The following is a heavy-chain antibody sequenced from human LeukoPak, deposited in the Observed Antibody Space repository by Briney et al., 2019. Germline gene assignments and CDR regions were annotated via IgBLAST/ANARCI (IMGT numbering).Heavy chain of an antibody. CDR3: ARHAGSYYTYNFDS. Sequence: SETLSLTCTGSGGSIRSSIYYWGWIRQPPGKGLEWIGSIYYSGSTNYKPSLRSRVTISVDTSKNQFSLKLSSVTAADTAVYYCARHAGSYYTYNFDSCGQGTLVTVSS. D-gene: IGHD3-22*01. CDR2: IYYSGST. J-gene: IGHJ4*02. CDR1: GGSIRSSIYY. V-gene: IGHV4-39*01.